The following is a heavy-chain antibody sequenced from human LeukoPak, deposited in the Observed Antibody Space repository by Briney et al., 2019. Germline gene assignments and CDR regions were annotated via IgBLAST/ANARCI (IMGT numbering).Heavy chain of an antibody. CDR2: IRYDGSNT. V-gene: IGHV3-30*02. CDR1: GFIFSSYG. Sequence: GGSLRLSCAASGFIFSSYGMHWVRQAPGKGLEWVAFIRYDGSNTYYADSVKGRFTISRDNSKNTLYLQMNSLRGEDTAVYYCAKGRPLGANFWVYWGQGTLVTVSS. J-gene: IGHJ4*02. CDR3: AKGRPLGANFWVY. D-gene: IGHD3-16*01.